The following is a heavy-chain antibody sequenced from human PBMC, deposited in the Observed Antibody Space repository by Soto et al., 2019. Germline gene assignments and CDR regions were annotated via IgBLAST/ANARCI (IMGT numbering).Heavy chain of an antibody. V-gene: IGHV4-59*08. J-gene: IGHJ6*03. CDR3: ARQSVATVVYDYYYYMDV. CDR2: IYYSGST. Sequence: QVQLQESGPGLVKPSETLSLTCTVSGGSISSYYWSWIRQPPGKGLEWIGYIYYSGSTNYNPSLKSRVTISVDTSKNQFSLKLSSVTAADTAVYYCARQSVATVVYDYYYYMDVWGKGTTVTVSS. CDR1: GGSISSYY. D-gene: IGHD5-12*01.